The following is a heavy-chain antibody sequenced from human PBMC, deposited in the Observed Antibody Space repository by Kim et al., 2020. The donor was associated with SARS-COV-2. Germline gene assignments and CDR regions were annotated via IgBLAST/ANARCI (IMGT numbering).Heavy chain of an antibody. CDR2: ISSSSSYI. V-gene: IGHV3-21*01. Sequence: GGSLRLSCAASGFTFSSYSMNWVRQAPGKGLEWVSSISSSSSYIYYADSVKGRFTISRDNAKNSLYLQMNSLRAEDTAVYYCARDLREYDILTGYNYYYYYGMDVWGQGTTVTVSS. D-gene: IGHD3-9*01. CDR1: GFTFSSYS. J-gene: IGHJ6*02. CDR3: ARDLREYDILTGYNYYYYYGMDV.